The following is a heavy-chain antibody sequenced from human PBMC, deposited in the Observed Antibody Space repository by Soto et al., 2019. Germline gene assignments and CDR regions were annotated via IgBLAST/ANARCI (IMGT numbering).Heavy chain of an antibody. D-gene: IGHD6-13*01. CDR3: ARRGYSSSWYLRPSYYDYSGMDV. J-gene: IGHJ6*02. CDR1: GGSISSSSYY. Sequence: PSETLSLTCTVSGGSISSSSYYWGWIRQPPGKGLEWIGSIYYSGSTYYNPSLKSRVTISVDTSKNQFSLKLSSVTAADTAVYYCARRGYSSSWYLRPSYYDYSGMDVWGQGTTVTVSS. V-gene: IGHV4-39*01. CDR2: IYYSGST.